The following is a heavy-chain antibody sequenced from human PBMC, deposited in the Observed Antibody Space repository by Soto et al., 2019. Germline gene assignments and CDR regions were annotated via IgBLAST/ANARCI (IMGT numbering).Heavy chain of an antibody. CDR1: GGSTSSSSYQ. Sequence: QLQLQESGPGLVKPSETLSLTCTVSGGSTSSSSYQWVWIRQPPGKGLEWIGNVYYNGNTYYNPSIKSRLTISADTSNNQFSLKMKSVTAADTAVYYCAGLSGSYNDRYFDYWGQGTLVTVSS. V-gene: IGHV4-39*01. CDR3: AGLSGSYNDRYFDY. J-gene: IGHJ4*02. CDR2: VYYNGNT. D-gene: IGHD1-26*01.